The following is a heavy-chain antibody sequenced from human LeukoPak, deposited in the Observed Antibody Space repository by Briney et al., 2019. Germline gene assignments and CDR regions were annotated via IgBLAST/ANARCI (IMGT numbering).Heavy chain of an antibody. CDR3: ARRYYYDSSGWRN. CDR1: GGSISSYY. D-gene: IGHD3-22*01. CDR2: IYYSGST. V-gene: IGHV4-39*01. J-gene: IGHJ4*02. Sequence: PSETLSLTCTVSGGSISSYYWGWIRQPPGKGLEWIGSIYYSGSTYYNPSLKSRVTISVDTSKNQFSLKLSSVTAADTAVYYCARRYYYDSSGWRNWGQGTLVTVSS.